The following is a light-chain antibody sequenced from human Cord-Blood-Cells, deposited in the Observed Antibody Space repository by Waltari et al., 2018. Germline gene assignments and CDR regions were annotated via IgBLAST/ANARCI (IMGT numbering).Light chain of an antibody. CDR1: SSDVGGYNY. CDR2: DVS. Sequence: QSALTQPASVSGSPGQSITIPCTGTSSDVGGYNYVPWYQQHPGKAHNLMIYDVSTRPSGVSNRFSGSKSGNTASLTISGLQAKDEADYYCSSYTSSSTWVFGGGTKLTVL. CDR3: SSYTSSSTWV. J-gene: IGLJ3*02. V-gene: IGLV2-14*03.